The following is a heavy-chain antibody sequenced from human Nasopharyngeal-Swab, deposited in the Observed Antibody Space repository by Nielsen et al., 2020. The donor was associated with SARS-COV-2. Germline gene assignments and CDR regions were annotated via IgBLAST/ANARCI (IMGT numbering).Heavy chain of an antibody. CDR2: ISYDGSNK. J-gene: IGHJ4*02. CDR1: GFTFSSYA. V-gene: IGHV3-30-3*01. CDR3: ARDRRDYGGNRNYFDY. D-gene: IGHD4-23*01. Sequence: GGSLRLACAASGFTFSSYAMHWVRQAPGKGLEWVAVISYDGSNKYYADSVKVRFTISRDNSKNTLYLQMNSLRAEDTAVYYCARDRRDYGGNRNYFDYWGQGTLVTVSS.